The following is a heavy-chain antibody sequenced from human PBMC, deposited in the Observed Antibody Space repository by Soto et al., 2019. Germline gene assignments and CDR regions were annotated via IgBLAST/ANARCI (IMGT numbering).Heavy chain of an antibody. V-gene: IGHV3-15*01. CDR3: TTFGVAGRYDRTGTPRNDY. J-gene: IGHJ4*02. Sequence: PGGSLRLSCAASGFTFSNAWMSWVRQAPGKGLEWVGRIKSKTDGGTTDYAAPVKGRFTISRDDSKNTLYLQMNSLKTEDTAVYYCTTFGVAGRYDRTGTPRNDYWGQGTLVTVSS. CDR2: IKSKTDGGTT. D-gene: IGHD1-1*01. CDR1: GFTFSNAW.